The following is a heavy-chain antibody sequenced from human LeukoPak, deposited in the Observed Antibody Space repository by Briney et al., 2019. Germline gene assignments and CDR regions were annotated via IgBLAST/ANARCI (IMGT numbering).Heavy chain of an antibody. CDR1: GFIFRSYW. J-gene: IGHJ6*02. Sequence: QAGGSLRLSCAASGFIFRSYWMSWVRQAPGKGPEWVANIKPDGSEKNSVDFVKGRFTISRDNANNSLYLQMNSLRTEDTAVYFCARDYYGSGSYYTSNYYYGMDVWGQGTTVTVSS. V-gene: IGHV3-7*01. D-gene: IGHD3-10*01. CDR2: IKPDGSEK. CDR3: ARDYYGSGSYYTSNYYYGMDV.